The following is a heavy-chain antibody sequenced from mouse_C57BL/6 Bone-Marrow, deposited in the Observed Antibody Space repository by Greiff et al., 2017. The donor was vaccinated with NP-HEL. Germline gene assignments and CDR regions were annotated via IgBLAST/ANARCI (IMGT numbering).Heavy chain of an antibody. CDR1: GYTFTSSW. Sequence: QVQLQQSGAELVKPGASVKLSCKASGYTFTSSWMHWVKQRPGRGLEWIGRIDPNSGGTKYNEKFKSKATLTVDKPSSTAYMQLSSLTSEASTDDYGARCYDSDGCDYYAMDDWGQGAAVTVSS. CDR3: ARCYDSDGCDYYAMDD. CDR2: IDPNSGGT. D-gene: IGHD2-4*01. V-gene: IGHV1-72*01. J-gene: IGHJ4*01.